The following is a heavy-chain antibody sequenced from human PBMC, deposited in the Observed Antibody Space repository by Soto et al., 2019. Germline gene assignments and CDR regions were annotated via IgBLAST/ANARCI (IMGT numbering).Heavy chain of an antibody. V-gene: IGHV3-72*01. J-gene: IGHJ4*02. CDR3: TVWGSGNDFGAA. D-gene: IGHD3-10*01. Sequence: EVQLVESGGGLVQPGGSLRLSCAASGFTFSDHYMDWVRQAPGKGLEWVGRSKNKADSYTTEYAASVKGRFTISRDGSKNSLFLQMNSLKTEDTAVYYCTVWGSGNDFGAAWGQGILVNVSS. CDR1: GFTFSDHY. CDR2: SKNKADSYTT.